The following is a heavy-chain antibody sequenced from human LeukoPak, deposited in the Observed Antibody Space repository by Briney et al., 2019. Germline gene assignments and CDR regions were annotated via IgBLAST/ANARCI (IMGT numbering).Heavy chain of an antibody. D-gene: IGHD3/OR15-3a*01. J-gene: IGHJ1*01. CDR2: MNPNNGGT. V-gene: IGHV1-2*06. CDR1: GYIFTGYY. Sequence: ASVKVSCKASGYIFTGYYMHWLRQAPGQGLEWVGRMNPNNGGTYYAQKFQDRVTMTSDTSISTAYMALSSLTSDDTALYYCERGIGGSLDSWGQGTRITVSS. CDR3: ERGIGGSLDS.